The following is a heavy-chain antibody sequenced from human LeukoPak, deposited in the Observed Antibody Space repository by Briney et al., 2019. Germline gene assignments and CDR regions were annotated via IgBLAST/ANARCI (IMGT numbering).Heavy chain of an antibody. J-gene: IGHJ4*02. CDR2: ISGSGGST. D-gene: IGHD6-6*01. V-gene: IGHV3-23*01. CDR1: GFTFSSYA. Sequence: AGGSLRLSCAASGFTFSSYAMSWVRQAPGKGLEWVSAISGSGGSTYYADSVKGRFTISRDNSKNTLYLQMNSLRDEDTAVYYCAKDALYTSSSFKDYWGQGTLVTVSS. CDR3: AKDALYTSSSFKDY.